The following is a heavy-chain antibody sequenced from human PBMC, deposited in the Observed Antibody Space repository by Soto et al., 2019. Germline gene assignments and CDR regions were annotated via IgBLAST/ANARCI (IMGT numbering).Heavy chain of an antibody. V-gene: IGHV3-21*01. CDR1: GFAFNNYG. CDR3: AREDSIIISAVSDF. CDR2: ISKSDQT. Sequence: GGSLRLSCTVSGFAFNNYGISWVPKAPGKALEGGSSISKSDQTYYSDSVKGRFTISRDNAKNSVSLQMNTLRVEDTAVYYCAREDSIIISAVSDFWGQGTLVTVSS. J-gene: IGHJ4*02. D-gene: IGHD3-22*01.